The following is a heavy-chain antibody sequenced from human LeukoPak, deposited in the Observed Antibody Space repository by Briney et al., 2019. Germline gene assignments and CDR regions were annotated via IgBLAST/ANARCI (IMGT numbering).Heavy chain of an antibody. CDR2: ISSGSSYI. J-gene: IGHJ4*02. V-gene: IGHV3-21*01. Sequence: GGSLRLSRAVSGFTFSSYSMNWVRQAPGKGLEWVSSISSGSSYIYYADSVKGRFTISRDNAKNSVSLQMNSLRAEDTAVYYCGRDIVDGGDDYWGQGTLVTVSS. D-gene: IGHD2-21*02. CDR3: GRDIVDGGDDY. CDR1: GFTFSSYS.